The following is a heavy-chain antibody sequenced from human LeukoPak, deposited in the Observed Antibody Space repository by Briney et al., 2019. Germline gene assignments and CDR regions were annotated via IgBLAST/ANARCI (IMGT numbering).Heavy chain of an antibody. V-gene: IGHV3-74*01. CDR2: INTEGSST. J-gene: IGHJ4*02. CDR3: ARDPKNNYFDY. CDR1: GFTFSTYW. Sequence: WGSLRLSCAASGFTFSTYWMHWVRQAPGKGLVWVSRINTEGSSTTYADSVKGRFTLSRDNARNTLFLQMNSLRAEDTAVYYCARDPKNNYFDYWGQGTLVTVSS.